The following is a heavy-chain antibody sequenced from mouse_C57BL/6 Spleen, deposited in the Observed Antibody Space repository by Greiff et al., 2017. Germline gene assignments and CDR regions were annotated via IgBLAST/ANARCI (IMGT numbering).Heavy chain of an antibody. D-gene: IGHD2-1*01. V-gene: IGHV5-17*01. Sequence: DVKLVESGGGLVKPGGSLKLSCAASGFTFSDYGMHWVRQAPEKGLEWVAYISSGSSTIYYADTVKGRFTISRDNAKNTLFLQMTSLRSEDTAMYYCARGYGNYVDYWGQGTTLTVSS. J-gene: IGHJ2*01. CDR3: ARGYGNYVDY. CDR2: ISSGSSTI. CDR1: GFTFSDYG.